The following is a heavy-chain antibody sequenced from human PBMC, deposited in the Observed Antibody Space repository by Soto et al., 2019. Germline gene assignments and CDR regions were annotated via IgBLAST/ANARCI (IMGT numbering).Heavy chain of an antibody. V-gene: IGHV1-46*01. CDR2: INPSGGST. CDR3: ARDFTAVAGTVGY. CDR1: GYTFTTYY. Sequence: ASVKVCCKASGYTFTTYYMHSARQATGQGLEWMGIINPSGGSTTYAQKFQGRVTMTRDTSTSTVYMELSSLRSEDTAVYYCARDFTAVAGTVGYWGQGTLVTVSS. D-gene: IGHD6-19*01. J-gene: IGHJ4*02.